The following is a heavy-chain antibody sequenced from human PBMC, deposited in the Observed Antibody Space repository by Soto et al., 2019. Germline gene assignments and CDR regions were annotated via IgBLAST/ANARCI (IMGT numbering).Heavy chain of an antibody. J-gene: IGHJ2*01. CDR3: ARADWSLIYSYFDL. D-gene: IGHD1-1*01. Sequence: QVQLQESGPGLVKPSETLSLTCTVSGGSISSDYWSWIRQPPGKGLEWIGYIYYSGSTNYNPSLKSRVTISVDTSKNQSSLRLSSVTAADTAVYYCARADWSLIYSYFDLWGRGTLVTVSS. CDR2: IYYSGST. CDR1: GGSISSDY. V-gene: IGHV4-59*01.